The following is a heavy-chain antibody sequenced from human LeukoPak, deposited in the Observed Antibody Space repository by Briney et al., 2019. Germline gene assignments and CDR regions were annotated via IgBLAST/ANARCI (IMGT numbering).Heavy chain of an antibody. CDR1: GGSINSGGYY. J-gene: IGHJ5*02. Sequence: PSQTLSLTCTVSGGSINSGGYYWSWIRQHPGKGLEWIGYIYYSGSTYYNPSLKSRVTISVDTSKNQFSLKLSSVTAADTAVYYCARGNGDYDILTGYYEGGYNWFDPWGQGTLVTVSS. D-gene: IGHD3-9*01. CDR2: IYYSGST. V-gene: IGHV4-31*03. CDR3: ARGNGDYDILTGYYEGGYNWFDP.